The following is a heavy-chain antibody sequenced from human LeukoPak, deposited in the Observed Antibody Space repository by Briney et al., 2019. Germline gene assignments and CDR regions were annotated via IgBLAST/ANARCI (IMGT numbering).Heavy chain of an antibody. V-gene: IGHV4-31*03. CDR1: GGSISSSDYY. D-gene: IGHD3-3*01. Sequence: PSQTLCLTCTVSGGSISSSDYYWSWIRQHPGKGLEWIGYIHYSGTTYYNPSLKSRVTISVDTSKNQFSLKLSSMTAADTAVYYCARVYDFWSGYYNGYYYYGMDVWGQGTTVTVSS. CDR2: IHYSGTT. CDR3: ARVYDFWSGYYNGYYYYGMDV. J-gene: IGHJ6*02.